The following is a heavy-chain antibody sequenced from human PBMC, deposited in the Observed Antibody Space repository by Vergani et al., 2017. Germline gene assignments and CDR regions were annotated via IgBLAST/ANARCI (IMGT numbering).Heavy chain of an antibody. D-gene: IGHD2-15*01. V-gene: IGHV4-38-2*01. J-gene: IGHJ5*02. CDR1: GYSISSGYY. CDR3: ARRGGCSGPYLFGFDP. CDR2: IYHSGST. Sequence: QVQLQESGPGLVKPSETLSLTCAVSGYSISSGYYWGWIRQPPGKGLEWIGSIYHSGSTYYNPSLKSRVTISVDTSKNQFSLKLSSVTAADTAVYYCARRGGCSGPYLFGFDPWGQGTLVTVSS.